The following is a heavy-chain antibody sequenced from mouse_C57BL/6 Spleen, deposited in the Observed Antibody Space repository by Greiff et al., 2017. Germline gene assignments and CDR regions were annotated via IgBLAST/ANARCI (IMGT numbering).Heavy chain of an antibody. CDR3: ARGWSPYAMDY. J-gene: IGHJ4*01. Sequence: WNWIRQVSGSKLEWIGYISSSGSTDSNPSLKSRISITRDTSKNQLFLQLNSVTTEDIATYYCARGWSPYAMDYWGQGTSVTVSS. CDR2: ISSSGST. V-gene: IGHV3-4*01. D-gene: IGHD2-3*01.